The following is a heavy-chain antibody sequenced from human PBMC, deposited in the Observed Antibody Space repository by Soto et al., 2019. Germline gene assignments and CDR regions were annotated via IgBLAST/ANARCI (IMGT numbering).Heavy chain of an antibody. Sequence: QVQLVESGGGVVQPGRSLRLSCAASGFTFSSYGMHWVRQAPGKGLEWVAVIWYDGSSKYYADSVKRRFTISRDNSKNTQYLQTPSLRSEDTTVYYCASGPLDDSIGRYALDIWGQGKMVTVYS. CDR3: ASGPLDDSIGRYALDI. CDR1: GFTFSSYG. V-gene: IGHV3-33*01. CDR2: IWYDGSSK. D-gene: IGHD3-22*01. J-gene: IGHJ3*02.